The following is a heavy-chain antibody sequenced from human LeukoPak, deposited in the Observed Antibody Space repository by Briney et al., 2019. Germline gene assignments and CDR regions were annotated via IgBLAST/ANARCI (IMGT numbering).Heavy chain of an antibody. CDR1: GFTFSSYW. J-gene: IGHJ4*02. V-gene: IGHV3-7*04. CDR2: IKQDGSEK. Sequence: GGSLRLSCAASGFTFSSYWMSWVRKAPGKGLEWVANIKQDGSEKYYVDSVKGRFTISRDNAKNSLYLQMNSLRAEDTAVYYCARDEYYYDSSGYYYDDYWGQGTLVTVSS. D-gene: IGHD3-22*01. CDR3: ARDEYYYDSSGYYYDDY.